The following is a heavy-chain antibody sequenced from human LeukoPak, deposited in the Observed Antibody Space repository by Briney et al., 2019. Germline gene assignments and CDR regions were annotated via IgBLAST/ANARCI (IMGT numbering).Heavy chain of an antibody. CDR2: ISSSSSYI. CDR1: GFIFSTYA. Sequence: GGSLRLSCAASGFIFSTYAMTWVRQAPGKGLEWVSSISSSSSYIYYADSVKGRFTISRDNAKNSLYLQMNSLRAEDTAVYYCARVPEGYYFDYWGQGTLVTVSS. CDR3: ARVPEGYYFDY. J-gene: IGHJ4*02. V-gene: IGHV3-21*01.